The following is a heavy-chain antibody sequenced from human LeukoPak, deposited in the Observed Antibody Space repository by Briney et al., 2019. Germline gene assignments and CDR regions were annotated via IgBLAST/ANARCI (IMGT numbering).Heavy chain of an antibody. D-gene: IGHD6-19*01. CDR3: ARFGSGWSLDV. J-gene: IGHJ6*04. Sequence: SETLSLTCAVYGGSFSGYYWSWIRQPPGKGLEWIGEINHSGSTNYNPSLKSRVTISVDTSKNQFSLKLSSVTAADTAVYYCARFGSGWSLDVWGLGTTVVVSS. CDR1: GGSFSGYY. V-gene: IGHV4-34*01. CDR2: INHSGST.